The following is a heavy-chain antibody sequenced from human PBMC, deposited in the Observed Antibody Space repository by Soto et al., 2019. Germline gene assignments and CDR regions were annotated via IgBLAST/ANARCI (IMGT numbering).Heavy chain of an antibody. D-gene: IGHD3-16*01. CDR1: GFSVSSNS. Sequence: EVQLVESGGGLVQPGGSLRLSCAASGFSVSSNSMNWVRQAPGKGLEWVALIYSGGSTYYADSVKGRFTISKDTSKNTLYLQVNSRRAEDMAVYYCATDRGGSLDFWGQGTLVTVSS. CDR2: IYSGGST. CDR3: ATDRGGSLDF. J-gene: IGHJ4*02. V-gene: IGHV3-66*01.